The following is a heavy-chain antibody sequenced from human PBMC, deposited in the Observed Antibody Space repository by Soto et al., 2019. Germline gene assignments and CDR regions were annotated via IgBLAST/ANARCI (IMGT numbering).Heavy chain of an antibody. CDR2: IVVGVGNT. CDR1: GFTFTSSA. V-gene: IGHV1-58*01. Sequence: SVKVSCKASGFTFTSSAVQWVRQARVQLLELIVWIVVGVGNTNYAQKVQERFTITRDMSTITAYIELISLSSEDTAVYYCAADSNSYRSSKIDYWGQGTMVTVSS. CDR3: AADSNSYRSSKIDY. J-gene: IGHJ4*02. D-gene: IGHD6-13*01.